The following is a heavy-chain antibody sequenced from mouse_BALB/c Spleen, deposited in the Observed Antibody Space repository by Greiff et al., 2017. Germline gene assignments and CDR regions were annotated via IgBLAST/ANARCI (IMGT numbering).Heavy chain of an antibody. D-gene: IGHD1-2*01. CDR2: IYPYNGGT. Sequence: EVQLQQSGPELVKPGASVKISCKASGYTFTDYNMHWVKQSHGKSLEWIGYIYPYNGGTGYNQKFKSKATLTVDNSSSTAYMELRSLTSEDSAVYYCARPRYYGYGEFAYWGQGTLVTVSA. CDR3: ARPRYYGYGEFAY. CDR1: GYTFTDYN. V-gene: IGHV1S29*02. J-gene: IGHJ3*01.